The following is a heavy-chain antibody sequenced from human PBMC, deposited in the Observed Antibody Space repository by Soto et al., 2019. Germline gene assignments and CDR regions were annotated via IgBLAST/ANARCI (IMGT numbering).Heavy chain of an antibody. CDR1: GFIFSSYD. V-gene: IGHV3-30*18. J-gene: IGHJ4*02. D-gene: IGHD5-12*01. CDR3: AKDGEWLRIDPYYFDY. CDR2: ISYDGSNK. Sequence: PGGSLRLSCAASGFIFSSYDMHWVRQAPGKGLEWVAVISYDGSNKYYADSVKGRFTISRDNSENTLYLQMNSLRAEDTAVYYCAKDGEWLRIDPYYFDYWGQGTLVTVSS.